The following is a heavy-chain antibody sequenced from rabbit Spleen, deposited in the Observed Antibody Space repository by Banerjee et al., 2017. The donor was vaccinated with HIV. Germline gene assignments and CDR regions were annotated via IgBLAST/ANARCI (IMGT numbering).Heavy chain of an antibody. CDR2: IDTNDGDT. D-gene: IGHD1-1*01. CDR3: ARNYVNAFDP. Sequence: EQLEESGGGLAQPGGTLTITCTVSGFSFSSNWICWVRQAPGKGLEWIACIDTNDGDTDYANWPKGRFTISKTSSTTVTLQMTSLTAADTATYFCARNYVNAFDPWGPGTLVTVS. CDR1: GFSFSSNW. V-gene: IGHV1S45*01. J-gene: IGHJ2*01.